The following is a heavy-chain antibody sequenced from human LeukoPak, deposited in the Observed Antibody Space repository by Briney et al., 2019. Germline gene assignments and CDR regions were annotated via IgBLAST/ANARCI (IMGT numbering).Heavy chain of an antibody. Sequence: GASVKVSCRASGGTFSSYAISWVRQAPGQGLEWMGRIIPILGIANYAQKFQGRVTITADKSTSTAYMELSSLRSEDTAVYYCARVDCSGGSCFGGVSESWGQGTLVTVSS. CDR2: IIPILGIA. J-gene: IGHJ4*02. D-gene: IGHD2-15*01. V-gene: IGHV1-69*04. CDR3: ARVDCSGGSCFGGVSES. CDR1: GGTFSSYA.